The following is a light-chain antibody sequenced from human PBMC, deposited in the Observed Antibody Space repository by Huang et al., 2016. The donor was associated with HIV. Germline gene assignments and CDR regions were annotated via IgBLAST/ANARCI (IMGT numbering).Light chain of an antibody. Sequence: EIVMTQSPATLSVSPGERATLSCRASQTVNSNLAWYQHKPGQAPRLLIYGASTRATGVPARFSGSGSGTKFTLTISSLQSEDVAVYYCQQYNNWLAFGQGTKVEIK. CDR3: QQYNNWLA. V-gene: IGKV3-15*01. CDR1: QTVNSN. CDR2: GAS. J-gene: IGKJ1*01.